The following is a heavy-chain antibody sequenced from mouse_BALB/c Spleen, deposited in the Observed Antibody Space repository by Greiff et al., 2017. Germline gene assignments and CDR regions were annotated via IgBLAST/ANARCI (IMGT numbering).Heavy chain of an antibody. CDR1: GFTFSSYT. J-gene: IGHJ2*01. CDR3: ARDYRYYFDY. D-gene: IGHD2-14*01. CDR2: ISSGSSTI. V-gene: IGHV5-17*02. Sequence: EVHLVESGGGLVQPGGSLKLSCAASGFTFSSYTMSWVRQTPEKRLEWVAYISSGSSTIYYADTVKGRFTISRDNPKNTLFLQMTSLRSEDTAMYYCARDYRYYFDYWGQGTTLTVSS.